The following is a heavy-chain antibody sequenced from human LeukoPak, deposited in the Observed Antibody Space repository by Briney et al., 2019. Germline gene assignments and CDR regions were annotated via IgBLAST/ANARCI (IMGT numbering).Heavy chain of an antibody. J-gene: IGHJ4*02. V-gene: IGHV3-11*04. Sequence: GGSLRLSCAASGFTFSDYYMSWIRQAPGKGLEWVSYISSSGSTIYYADSVKGRFTISRDNAKNSLYLQMNSLRAEDTAVYYCARSYQYAWIQLWSGVYFDYWGQGTLVTVSS. CDR1: GFTFSDYY. D-gene: IGHD5-18*01. CDR3: ARSYQYAWIQLWSGVYFDY. CDR2: ISSSGSTI.